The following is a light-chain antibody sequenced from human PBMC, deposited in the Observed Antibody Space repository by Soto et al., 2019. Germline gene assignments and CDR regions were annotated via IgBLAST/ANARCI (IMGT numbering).Light chain of an antibody. V-gene: IGKV3-11*01. CDR3: QQRSNWPLT. J-gene: IGKJ4*01. Sequence: EILLTQSPATLSLSPGERATLSCRASQSVSSSLAWYQQKPGQPPRLLIYDASYRATGIPARFSGSGSGTDFTLTISSLEPEDFAVYYCQQRSNWPLTFGGGTKVDIK. CDR1: QSVSSS. CDR2: DAS.